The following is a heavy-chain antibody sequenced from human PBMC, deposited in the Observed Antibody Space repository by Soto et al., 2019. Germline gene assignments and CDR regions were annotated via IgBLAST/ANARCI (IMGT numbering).Heavy chain of an antibody. V-gene: IGHV2-5*02. Sequence: QITLKESGPTLVKPTQTLTLTCTFSGFSLTGSGVGVGWIRQPPGKALEWLALIYWDDDKRYRPSLKSRLTITKDSSKNQVALAVTNMDPVDTATYYCARFLWSDTSLYYFDYWGQGTLVTVSS. CDR2: IYWDDDK. J-gene: IGHJ4*02. CDR3: ARFLWSDTSLYYFDY. CDR1: GFSLTGSGVG. D-gene: IGHD3-3*01.